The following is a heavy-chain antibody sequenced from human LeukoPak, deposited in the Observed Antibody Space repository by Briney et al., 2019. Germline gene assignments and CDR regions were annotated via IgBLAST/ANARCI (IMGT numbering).Heavy chain of an antibody. D-gene: IGHD4-17*01. CDR1: TGSFSGYY. CDR2: INHSGST. CDR3: ARGSFAYGDYQVFDW. J-gene: IGHJ4*02. V-gene: IGHV4-34*01. Sequence: SETLSLTCAVYTGSFSGYYWSWIRQPPGKGLGWIGEINHSGSTDYNPSLKSRVTISTDTSKNQFSLKVISVTAADTAVYYCARGSFAYGDYQVFDWWGQGTLVTVS.